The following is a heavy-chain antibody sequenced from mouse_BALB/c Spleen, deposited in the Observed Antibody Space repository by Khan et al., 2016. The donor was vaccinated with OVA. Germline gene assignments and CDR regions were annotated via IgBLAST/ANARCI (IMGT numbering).Heavy chain of an antibody. D-gene: IGHD1-1*01. CDR2: INPSTGYT. J-gene: IGHJ2*01. CDR3: ARRGLRWDFDY. Sequence: QVQLKESGAELAKPGASVKMSCKASGYTFINYWIIWVKQRPGQGLEWIGYINPSTGYTEYNQNFKDKATLPEDKYSSTAYMQLSSLTSEDSAVYYCARRGLRWDFDYWVQGTTLTVSS. CDR1: GYTFINYW. V-gene: IGHV1-7*01.